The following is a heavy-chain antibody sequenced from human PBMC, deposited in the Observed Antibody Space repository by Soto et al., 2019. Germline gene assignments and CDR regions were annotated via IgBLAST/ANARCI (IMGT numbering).Heavy chain of an antibody. J-gene: IGHJ2*01. CDR1: GGSISSGGYY. D-gene: IGHD5-18*01. CDR2: IYYSGST. Sequence: QVQLQESGPGLVKPSQTLSLTCTVSGGSISSGGYYWSWIRQHPGKGLEWIGYIYYSGSTYYNPSLKSGVTIAVDTSKNQFSLKLSSVTAADTAVYYCARAGYLSMWYFDLWGRGTLVTVSS. V-gene: IGHV4-31*03. CDR3: ARAGYLSMWYFDL.